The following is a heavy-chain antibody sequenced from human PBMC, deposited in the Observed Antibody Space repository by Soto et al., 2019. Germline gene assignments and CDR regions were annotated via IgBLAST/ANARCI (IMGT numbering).Heavy chain of an antibody. D-gene: IGHD1-1*01. CDR2: IYSGGST. V-gene: IGHV3-66*01. CDR3: ERDRSSHERRDDAIDI. CDR1: GFTVSSNY. Sequence: GGSLRLSCAASGFTVSSNYMSWVRQAPGKGLEWVSVIYSGGSTYYADSVKGRFTISRDNSKNTLYLQMNSLRAEDTAVYYCERDRSSHERRDDAIDIWGQGTMVIVSS. J-gene: IGHJ3*02.